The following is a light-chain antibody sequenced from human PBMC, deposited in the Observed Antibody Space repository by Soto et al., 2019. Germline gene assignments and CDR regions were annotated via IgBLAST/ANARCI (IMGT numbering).Light chain of an antibody. V-gene: IGKV3-15*01. CDR1: QGVGSN. J-gene: IGKJ4*01. Sequence: EIVMTQSPATLSVSPGERATLSSRASQGVGSNLAWYQHKPGQAPRLLIFGASTRATDIPARFSGSGSGTEFTLTISSVQSVDFAVYYCQQYNYWPPVTFGGGTKVEIK. CDR2: GAS. CDR3: QQYNYWPPVT.